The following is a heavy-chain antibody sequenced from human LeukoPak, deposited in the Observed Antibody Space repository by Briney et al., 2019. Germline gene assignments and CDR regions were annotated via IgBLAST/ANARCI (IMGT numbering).Heavy chain of an antibody. CDR3: ARGRFLDAFDI. CDR1: GGSISSYY. CDR2: IYYSGST. V-gene: IGHV4-59*01. J-gene: IGHJ3*02. D-gene: IGHD3-3*01. Sequence: SETLSLTCTVSGGSISSYYWSWIRQPPGKGLEWIGYIYYSGSTKYKPSLKSRVTISVDTSKNQFSLKLSSVTAADTAVYYCARGRFLDAFDIWGQGTMVTISS.